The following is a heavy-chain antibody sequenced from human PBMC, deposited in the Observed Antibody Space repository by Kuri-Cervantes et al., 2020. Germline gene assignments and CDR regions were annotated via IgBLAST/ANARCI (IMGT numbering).Heavy chain of an antibody. Sequence: GGSLRLSCAASGFTFSSYSMNWVRQAPGKGLEWVSYISSSSSTIYYADSVKGRFTISRDNAKNSLYLQMNSLRVEDTAVYYCARSGSSWRRGDAFDIWGQGTMVTVSS. CDR2: ISSSSSTI. D-gene: IGHD6-13*01. J-gene: IGHJ3*02. CDR3: ARSGSSWRRGDAFDI. V-gene: IGHV3-48*01. CDR1: GFTFSSYS.